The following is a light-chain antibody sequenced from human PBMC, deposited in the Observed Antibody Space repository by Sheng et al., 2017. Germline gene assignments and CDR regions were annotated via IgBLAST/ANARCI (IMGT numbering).Light chain of an antibody. V-gene: IGKV1-27*01. CDR3: QKYDGPPFT. CDR1: QGISSY. J-gene: IGKJ3*01. Sequence: DIQMTQSPSSLSASVGDRVSITCRASQGISSYLAWYQQKPGKVPKLLIYGASTLQSGVPSRFSGSGSGTEFTLTISSLQYEDVASYYCQKYDGPPFTFGPGTKVHIK. CDR2: GAS.